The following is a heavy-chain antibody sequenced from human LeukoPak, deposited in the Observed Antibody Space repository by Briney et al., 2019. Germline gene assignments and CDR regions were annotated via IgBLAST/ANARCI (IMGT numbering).Heavy chain of an antibody. CDR3: ARVEISAYQSSGYYNWFDP. CDR2: ISAYNGNT. CDR1: GYTFTSYA. D-gene: IGHD3-22*01. Sequence: ASVKVSCKAPGYTFTSYAISWVRQAPGQGLEWMGWISAYNGNTNYAQKLQGRVTMTTDTSTSTAYMEVRSLRSDDTAVCYCARVEISAYQSSGYYNWFDPWGQGTLVTVSS. V-gene: IGHV1-18*01. J-gene: IGHJ5*02.